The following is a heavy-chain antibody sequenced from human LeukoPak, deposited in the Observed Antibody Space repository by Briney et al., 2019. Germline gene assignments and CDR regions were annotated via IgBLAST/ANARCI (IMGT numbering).Heavy chain of an antibody. Sequence: GGSLRLSCAASGFTFSNHYMTWVRQAPGKGLEWVSSISTFSNYIYYADSVKGRFTVSRDNSKNTLFLQMNSLRAEDTAIYYCAKERDYGPADYWGQGTLVTVSS. CDR3: AKERDYGPADY. J-gene: IGHJ4*02. CDR2: ISTFSNYI. CDR1: GFTFSNHY. V-gene: IGHV3-23*01. D-gene: IGHD4/OR15-4a*01.